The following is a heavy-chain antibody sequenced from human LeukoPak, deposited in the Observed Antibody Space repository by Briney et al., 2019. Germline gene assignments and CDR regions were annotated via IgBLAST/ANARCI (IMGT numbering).Heavy chain of an antibody. V-gene: IGHV4-30-2*01. CDR2: IYHSGST. D-gene: IGHD2-15*01. CDR1: GGSISSGGYS. J-gene: IGHJ4*02. Sequence: SETLSLTCAVSGGSISSGGYSWSWIRQPPGKGLEWIGYIYHSGSTNYNPSLKSRVTISVDTSKNQFSLKLSSVTAADTAVYYCARGMALAVVVVAATYDYWGQGTLVTVSS. CDR3: ARGMALAVVVVAATYDY.